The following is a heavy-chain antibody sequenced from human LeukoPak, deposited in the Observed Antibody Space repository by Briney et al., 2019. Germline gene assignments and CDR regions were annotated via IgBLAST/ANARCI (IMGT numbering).Heavy chain of an antibody. CDR2: ISAYNGNT. J-gene: IGHJ6*03. Sequence: ASVTVSCTASGYTFTIYGISWVRQAPGQGLEWMGWISAYNGNTNYAQKLQGRVTMTTDTSTSTAYMELRSLRSDDTAVYYCARDQSHDYGYYYYYYYMDVWGKGTTVTVSS. CDR3: ARDQSHDYGYYYYYYYMDV. CDR1: GYTFTIYG. V-gene: IGHV1-18*01. D-gene: IGHD4-17*01.